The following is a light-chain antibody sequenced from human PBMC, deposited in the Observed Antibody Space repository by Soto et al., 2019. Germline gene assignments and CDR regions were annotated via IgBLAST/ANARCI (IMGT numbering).Light chain of an antibody. CDR3: QKYNSVPFT. CDR1: QGITNS. Sequence: DIQMTQSPSSLSASVGDRVTITCRASQGITNSLAWYQQKPGKIPKLLIYAASTLQSGVPSRFSGSGSGTDFTLTISSLQPEDVATYYGQKYNSVPFTFGPGTKVDIK. CDR2: AAS. V-gene: IGKV1-27*01. J-gene: IGKJ3*01.